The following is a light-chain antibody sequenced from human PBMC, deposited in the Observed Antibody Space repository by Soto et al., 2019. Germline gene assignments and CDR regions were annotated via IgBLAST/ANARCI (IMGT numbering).Light chain of an antibody. CDR2: GAS. CDR1: QSVRSN. V-gene: IGKV3-20*01. CDR3: QQYGSSRWT. J-gene: IGKJ1*01. Sequence: EFVLTQSPATLSLSPGERATLSCRASQSVRSNLAWYQQKPGQAPRLLIHGASTRAIGIPERFSGSGSGTDFTLTISRLEPEDFAVYYCQQYGSSRWTFGQGTKVDIK.